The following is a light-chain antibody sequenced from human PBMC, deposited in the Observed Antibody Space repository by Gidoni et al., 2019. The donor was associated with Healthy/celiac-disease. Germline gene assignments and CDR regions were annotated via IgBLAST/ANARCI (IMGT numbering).Light chain of an antibody. CDR1: QSFSSSY. CDR3: QQYGSSPYMYT. V-gene: IGKV3-20*01. CDR2: SAS. J-gene: IGKJ2*01. Sequence: EFVLPQSPGTLSLSSGERATLSCRASQSFSSSYLAWYQQKPGQAPRLLIYSASSRATGIPDRFSGSGSGTDFTLTISRLEPEDFAVYYCQQYGSSPYMYTFGQGTKLEIK.